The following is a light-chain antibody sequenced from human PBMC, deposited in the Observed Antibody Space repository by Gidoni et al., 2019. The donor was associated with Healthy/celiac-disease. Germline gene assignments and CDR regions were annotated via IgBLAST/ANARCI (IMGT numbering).Light chain of an antibody. V-gene: IGKV4-1*01. CDR1: QSVLYSYNNTNY. CDR2: WAS. J-gene: IGKJ3*01. CDR3: QQYYSTPFT. Sequence: DIVMTQSPDSLAGSLGERATSNCKSSQSVLYSYNNTNYFAWYQQKPGQPPKLLIYWASTRESGVPDRCRGCGSGTDFTLTISSLQAEDVAVYYCQQYYSTPFTFGPXTKVDIK.